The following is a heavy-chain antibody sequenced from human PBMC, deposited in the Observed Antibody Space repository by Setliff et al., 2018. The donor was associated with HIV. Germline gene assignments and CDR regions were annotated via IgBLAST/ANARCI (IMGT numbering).Heavy chain of an antibody. Sequence: PSETLSLTCAVYGGSFSGYHWNWIRQPPGKGLEWIGEINHSGRTNYNPSLKSRVTISVDTSKNQFSLKLRSVTAADTAVYYCARDGYSSSWYVISGSFDYWGQGILVTVSS. CDR3: ARDGYSSSWYVISGSFDY. CDR1: GGSFSGYH. J-gene: IGHJ4*02. V-gene: IGHV4-34*01. CDR2: INHSGRT. D-gene: IGHD6-13*01.